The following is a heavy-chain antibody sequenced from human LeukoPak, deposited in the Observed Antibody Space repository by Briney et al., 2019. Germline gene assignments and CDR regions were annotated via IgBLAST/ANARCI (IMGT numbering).Heavy chain of an antibody. CDR3: ARGQASTVRYYYYYMDV. J-gene: IGHJ6*03. CDR1: GGSISTYY. D-gene: IGHD4-17*01. V-gene: IGHV4-59*01. Sequence: PSETLSLTCTVSGGSISTYYWSWIRQPPGKGLEWVGYIYYSGSTNYNPSLKNRVTISVDTSKNQFSLKLSSVTAADTAVYYCARGQASTVRYYYYYMDVWGEGTTVTISS. CDR2: IYYSGST.